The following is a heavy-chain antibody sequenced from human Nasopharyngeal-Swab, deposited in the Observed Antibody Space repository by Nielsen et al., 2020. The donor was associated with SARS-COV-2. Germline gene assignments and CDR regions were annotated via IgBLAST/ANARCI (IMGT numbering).Heavy chain of an antibody. D-gene: IGHD1-26*01. J-gene: IGHJ6*02. V-gene: IGHV3-15*01. CDR3: ARSKHSGSYYYGMDV. CDR2: IKSKTDGGTT. CDR1: GFTFSNAW. Sequence: GESLKISCAASGFTFSNAWMSWVRQAPGKGLEWVGRIKSKTDGGTTDYAAPVKGRFTISSDDSKNTLYLHMNSLRAEDTAVYYCARSKHSGSYYYGMDVWGQGTTVTVSS.